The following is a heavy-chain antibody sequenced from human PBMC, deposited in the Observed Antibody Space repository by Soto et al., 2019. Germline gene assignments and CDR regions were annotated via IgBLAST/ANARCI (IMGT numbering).Heavy chain of an antibody. Sequence: SETLSLTCTVSGGSISSSSYYWGWIRQPPGKGLEWIGSIYYSGSTYYNPSLKSRVTISVDTSKNQFSLKLSSVTAADTAVYYCARLGDYDILTGLNWFDPWGQGTLVTVSS. CDR3: ARLGDYDILTGLNWFDP. CDR2: IYYSGST. CDR1: GGSISSSSYY. V-gene: IGHV4-39*01. J-gene: IGHJ5*02. D-gene: IGHD3-9*01.